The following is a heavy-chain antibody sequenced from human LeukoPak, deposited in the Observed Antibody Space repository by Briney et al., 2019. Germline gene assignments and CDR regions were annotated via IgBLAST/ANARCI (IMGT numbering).Heavy chain of an antibody. CDR3: ARPSQGRWLQSFGAFDI. V-gene: IGHV1-69*05. CDR1: GGTFSSYA. Sequence: SVKVSCKASGGTFSSYAISWVRQAPGQGLEWMGGIIPIFGTANYAQKFQGRVTITTDESTSTAYMELSSLRSEDTAVYYCARPSQGRWLQSFGAFDIWGQGTMVTVSS. CDR2: IIPIFGTA. J-gene: IGHJ3*02. D-gene: IGHD5-24*01.